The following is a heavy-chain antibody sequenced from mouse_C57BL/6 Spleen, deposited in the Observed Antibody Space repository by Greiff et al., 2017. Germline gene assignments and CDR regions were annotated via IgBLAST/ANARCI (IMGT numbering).Heavy chain of an antibody. CDR2: IWSDGST. D-gene: IGHD3-1*01. CDR3: ARHRGTRRARDY. V-gene: IGHV2-6-1*01. J-gene: IGHJ4*01. Sequence: QVQLQQSGPGLVAPSQSLSITCTVSGFSLTSYGVHWVRQPPGKGLEWLVVIWSDGSTTYNSALKSRLSISKDNSKSQVFLKMNSLQTDDTAMYYCARHRGTRRARDYWGQGTSVTVSS. CDR1: GFSLTSYG.